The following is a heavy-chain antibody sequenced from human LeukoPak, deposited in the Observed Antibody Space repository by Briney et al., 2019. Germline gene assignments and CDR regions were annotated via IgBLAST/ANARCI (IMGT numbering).Heavy chain of an antibody. D-gene: IGHD5-18*01. J-gene: IGHJ4*02. CDR2: INSDGSST. CDR1: GFTFSSYW. CDR3: ARGGSGYSYGKIDY. Sequence: GGSLRLSCAASGFTFSSYWMHWVRQAPGKGLVWVSRINSDGSSTSYADSVKGRFTISRDNAKNTLYLQMNSLRAEDTAVYYCARGGSGYSYGKIDYWGQGTLVTVSS. V-gene: IGHV3-74*01.